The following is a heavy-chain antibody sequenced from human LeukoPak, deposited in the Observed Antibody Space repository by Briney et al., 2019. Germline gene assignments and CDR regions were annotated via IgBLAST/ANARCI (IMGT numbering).Heavy chain of an antibody. V-gene: IGHV3-23*01. CDR2: ISGSGGST. D-gene: IGHD2-2*01. CDR1: GFTFSSYA. Sequence: PGGSLRLSCAASGFTFSSYAMSWVRQAPGKGLEWVSAISGSGGSTYYADSVKGRFTISRDNSKNTLYLQVNSLRAEDTAVYYCAKDLSTSCYRCIGYWGQGTLVTVSS. J-gene: IGHJ4*02. CDR3: AKDLSTSCYRCIGY.